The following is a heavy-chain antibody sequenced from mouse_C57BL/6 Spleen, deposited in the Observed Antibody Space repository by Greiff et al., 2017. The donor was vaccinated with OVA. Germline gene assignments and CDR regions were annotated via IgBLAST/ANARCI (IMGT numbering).Heavy chain of an antibody. D-gene: IGHD2-3*01. V-gene: IGHV1-80*01. CDR1: GYAFSSYW. CDR2: IYPGDGDT. J-gene: IGHJ4*01. CDR3: ARQGDGYPYAMDY. Sequence: QVHVKQSGAELVKPGASVKISCKASGYAFSSYWMNWVKQRPGKGLEWIGQIYPGDGDTNYNGKFKGKATLTADKSSSTAYMQLSSLTSEDSAVYFCARQGDGYPYAMDYWGQGTSVTVSS.